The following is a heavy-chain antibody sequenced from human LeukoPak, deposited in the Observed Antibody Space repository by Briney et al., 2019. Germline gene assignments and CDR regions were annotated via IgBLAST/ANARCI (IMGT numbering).Heavy chain of an antibody. D-gene: IGHD3-22*01. J-gene: IGHJ3*02. CDR3: AKGPHHYYDSSGYFDAFDI. Sequence: GGSLRLSCAASGFTVSSYGMHWVRQAPGKGLEWVAFIMYDGSNKYYADSVQGRFTISRDTSKNTLYLQMSSLRAEDTAVYYCAKGPHHYYDSSGYFDAFDIWGQGTMVTVSS. V-gene: IGHV3-30*02. CDR2: IMYDGSNK. CDR1: GFTVSSYG.